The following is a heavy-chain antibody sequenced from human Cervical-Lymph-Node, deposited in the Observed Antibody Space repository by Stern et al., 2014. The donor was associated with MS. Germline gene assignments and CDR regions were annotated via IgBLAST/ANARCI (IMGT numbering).Heavy chain of an antibody. J-gene: IGHJ4*02. V-gene: IGHV4-39*01. CDR3: AKHACTGAACPFDL. CDR1: GDSISSYTHY. CDR2: VYYSGAT. Sequence: VQLVESGPGLVKPSETLSLTCAVSGDSISSYTHYWAWIRQPPGKGLEWIGSVYYSGATYYNPCLKSPVPISVDTPKNPFSLGLTSVTAADTAVYYCAKHACTGAACPFDLWGQGTLVTVSS. D-gene: IGHD2-8*02.